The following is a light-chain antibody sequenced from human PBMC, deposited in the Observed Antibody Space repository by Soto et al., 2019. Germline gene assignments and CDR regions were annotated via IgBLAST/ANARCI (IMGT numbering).Light chain of an antibody. CDR2: GAS. J-gene: IGKJ1*01. CDR1: QSVSNTY. V-gene: IGKV3-20*01. Sequence: EIVLTQSPGTLSLSPGERATLSCRSSQSVSNTYLAWYQQNPGQAPRLLIYGASNRATGIPDRFSGSGSGTDFTLTISRPEPEDFAVYYCQQYGSSGTFGQGTKVDIK. CDR3: QQYGSSGT.